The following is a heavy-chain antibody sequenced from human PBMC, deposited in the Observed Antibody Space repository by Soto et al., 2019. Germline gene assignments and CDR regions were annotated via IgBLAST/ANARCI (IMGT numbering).Heavy chain of an antibody. CDR1: GGTFSSYA. CDR2: IIPIFGTA. D-gene: IGHD3-16*02. V-gene: IGHV1-69*13. Sequence: GASVQVSCKASGGTFSSYAISWVRQAPGQGLEWMGGIIPIFGTANYAQKFQGRVTITADESTSTAYMELSSLRSEDTAVYYCASCAGYRCWFFDYWGQGTLVTVSS. CDR3: ASCAGYRCWFFDY. J-gene: IGHJ4*02.